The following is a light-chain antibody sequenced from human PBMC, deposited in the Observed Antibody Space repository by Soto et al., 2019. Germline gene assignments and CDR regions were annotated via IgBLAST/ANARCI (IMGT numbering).Light chain of an antibody. CDR2: AAS. J-gene: IGKJ1*01. CDR1: QGITSY. Sequence: AIRMTQSPSSFSASSGDTVTITCRASQGITSYLAWYQQQPGKAPELLIYAASTLQSGVPSRFNGTGSGTDFTLTITRLQSEDFAVYYCQQYYHYPRTFGQGTKVEIK. CDR3: QQYYHYPRT. V-gene: IGKV1-8*01.